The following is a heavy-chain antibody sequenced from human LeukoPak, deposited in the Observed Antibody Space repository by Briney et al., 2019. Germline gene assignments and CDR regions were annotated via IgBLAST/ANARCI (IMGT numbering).Heavy chain of an antibody. V-gene: IGHV3-21*01. Sequence: GGSLRLSCAASGFTFSNYAMSWVRQAPGKGLEWVSSISSSSSYIYYADSVKGRFTISRDNAKNSLYLQMNSLRAEDTAVYYCARDGYSYGSPDYWGQGTLVTVSS. J-gene: IGHJ4*02. D-gene: IGHD5-18*01. CDR2: ISSSSSYI. CDR1: GFTFSNYA. CDR3: ARDGYSYGSPDY.